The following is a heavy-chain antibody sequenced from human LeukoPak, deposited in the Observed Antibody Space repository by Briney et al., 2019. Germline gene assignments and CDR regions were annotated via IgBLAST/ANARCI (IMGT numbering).Heavy chain of an antibody. CDR2: ISSPGTTI. Sequence: PGGSLRPSCAASGFRFSDYYMNWIRQAPGKGLEWISHISSPGTTISYADSVKGRFTVSRDNAKNSLYLEMNSLRADDTAVYYCARGSGPLFYLDYWGQGTLVTVSS. CDR1: GFRFSDYY. CDR3: ARGSGPLFYLDY. J-gene: IGHJ4*02. V-gene: IGHV3-11*04. D-gene: IGHD2-15*01.